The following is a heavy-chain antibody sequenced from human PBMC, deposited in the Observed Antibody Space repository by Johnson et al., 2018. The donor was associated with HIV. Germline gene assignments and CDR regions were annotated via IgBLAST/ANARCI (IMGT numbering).Heavy chain of an antibody. CDR2: ISGGGDNP. V-gene: IGHV3-23*04. J-gene: IGHJ3*02. CDR1: GFIFSNYA. CDR3: ARPMSVADLFDHFDI. Sequence: VQLVESGGGLAQPGGSLRLSCAASGFIFSNYAMTWVRQAPGKGLEWVSSISGGGDNPYYADSVKGRLTISRDNSRNTLYLQINSLRAEDTAIYYCARPMSVADLFDHFDIWGQGTMVTVSS. D-gene: IGHD6-19*01.